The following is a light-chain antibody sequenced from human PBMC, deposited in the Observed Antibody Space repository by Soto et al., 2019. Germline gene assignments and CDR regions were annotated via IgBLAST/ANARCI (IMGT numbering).Light chain of an antibody. J-gene: IGKJ1*01. CDR1: QSVSSSY. Sequence: EIVMTQAPATLSGFPGERATLSRRASQSVSSSYLAWYQQKPGQAPRLLIYGASNRATGIPDRFSGSGSGTDFTLTISRLEPEDFAMYFCQQYVSSPQTFGQGTKVDIK. V-gene: IGKV3-20*01. CDR2: GAS. CDR3: QQYVSSPQT.